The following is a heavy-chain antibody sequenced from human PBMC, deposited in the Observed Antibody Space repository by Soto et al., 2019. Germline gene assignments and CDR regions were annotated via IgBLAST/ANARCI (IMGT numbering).Heavy chain of an antibody. V-gene: IGHV4-30-4*01. CDR2: IHYSGST. D-gene: IGHD6-6*01. CDR3: ARKYRDGYDF. Sequence: QVQLQESGPGLVKPSQTLSLTCTVSGGSISSGDHYWSWIRQPPGKGLEWIGSIHYSGSTYYNPSLKSRVTISLDMSKNQFFLKLSSVTAADTVVYYCARKYRDGYDFWGQGTLVSVSS. CDR1: GGSISSGDHY. J-gene: IGHJ4*02.